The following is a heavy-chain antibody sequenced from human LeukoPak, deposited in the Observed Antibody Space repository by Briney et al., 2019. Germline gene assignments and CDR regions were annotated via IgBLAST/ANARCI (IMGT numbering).Heavy chain of an antibody. Sequence: ASVKVSCKASGYTFTSYYMHWVRQAPGQGLEWMGIINPSGGSTSYAQKFQGRVTMTRDTSTSTVYMELSSLRSEDTAVYYCAREGAHGDYARSFDYWGQGTLVTVSS. CDR2: INPSGGST. CDR3: AREGAHGDYARSFDY. V-gene: IGHV1-46*01. D-gene: IGHD4-17*01. CDR1: GYTFTSYY. J-gene: IGHJ4*02.